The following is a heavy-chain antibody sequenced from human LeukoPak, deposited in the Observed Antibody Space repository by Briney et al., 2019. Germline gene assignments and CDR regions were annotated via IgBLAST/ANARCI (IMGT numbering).Heavy chain of an antibody. D-gene: IGHD3-10*01. CDR3: ARDAGDYYGSGSYYYYYYGMDV. V-gene: IGHV1-18*01. J-gene: IGHJ6*02. Sequence: APVKVSCKASGYTFTSYGISWVRQAPGQGLEWMGWISAYNGNTNYAQKLQGRVTMTTDTSTSTAYMELRSLRSDDTAVYYCARDAGDYYGSGSYYYYYYGMDVWGQGTTVTVSS. CDR2: ISAYNGNT. CDR1: GYTFTSYG.